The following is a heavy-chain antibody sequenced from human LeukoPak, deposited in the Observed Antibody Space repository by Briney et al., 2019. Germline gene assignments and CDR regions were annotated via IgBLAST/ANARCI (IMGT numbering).Heavy chain of an antibody. D-gene: IGHD4-17*01. V-gene: IGHV1-2*02. CDR2: SAGT. Sequence: SAGTNYAQKFQGRVTMTRHTSISTAYIELSSLRSDDTAVYYCVRDPTKDYGDYFLGDAFDIWGQGTMVTVSS. CDR3: VRDPTKDYGDYFLGDAFDI. J-gene: IGHJ3*02.